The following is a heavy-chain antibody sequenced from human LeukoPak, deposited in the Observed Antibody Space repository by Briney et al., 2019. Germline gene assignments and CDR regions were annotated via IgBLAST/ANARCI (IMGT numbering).Heavy chain of an antibody. CDR1: GLTISSYS. D-gene: IGHD5-18*01. V-gene: IGHV3-48*01. J-gene: IGHJ4*02. Sequence: GGSLRLSCAASGLTISSYSMNWVRQAPGKGLQWVSYISSSSSTIYYADSVKGRFTISRDNAKNSLYLQMNSLRAEDTAVYYCARGTDSYGYSLDYWGQGTLVTVSS. CDR3: ARGTDSYGYSLDY. CDR2: ISSSSSTI.